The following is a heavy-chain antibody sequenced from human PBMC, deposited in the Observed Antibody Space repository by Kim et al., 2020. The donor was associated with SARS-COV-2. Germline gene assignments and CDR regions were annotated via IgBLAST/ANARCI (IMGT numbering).Heavy chain of an antibody. CDR2: IYYSGST. D-gene: IGHD6-6*01. Sequence: SETLSLTCTVSGGSISSYYWSWIRQPPGKGLEWIGYIYYSGSTNYNPSLKSRVTISVDTSKNQFSLKLSSVTAADTAVYYCARDGLSIAARPGWFDPWG. J-gene: IGHJ5*02. CDR1: GGSISSYY. V-gene: IGHV4-59*01. CDR3: ARDGLSIAARPGWFDP.